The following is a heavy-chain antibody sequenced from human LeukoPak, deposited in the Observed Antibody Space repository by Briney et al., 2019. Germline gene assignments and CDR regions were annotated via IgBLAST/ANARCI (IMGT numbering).Heavy chain of an antibody. D-gene: IGHD3-3*01. Sequence: GGSLRLSCAASGFTFSSYGMHWVRHAPGKGLEWVAVISYDGSNKYYADSVKGRFTISRENSKITLYLQMNSLRAEDTAVYYCAKDRGPYYDFWSGYYAGLSPYAMDVWGQGTTVTVSS. J-gene: IGHJ6*02. CDR3: AKDRGPYYDFWSGYYAGLSPYAMDV. CDR1: GFTFSSYG. V-gene: IGHV3-30*18. CDR2: ISYDGSNK.